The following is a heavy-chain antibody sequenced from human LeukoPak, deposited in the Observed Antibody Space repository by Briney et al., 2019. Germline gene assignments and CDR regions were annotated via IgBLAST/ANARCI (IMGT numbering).Heavy chain of an antibody. Sequence: PGGSLRLSCAASGFTFSSYWMHWVRHAPGKGLVWVSRINSDGSSTSYADSVKGRFTISRDNAKNTLYLQMNSLRAEDTAVYYCARVNHGYSSNWYPFDYWGQGTLVTVSS. CDR3: ARVNHGYSSNWYPFDY. V-gene: IGHV3-74*01. J-gene: IGHJ4*02. D-gene: IGHD6-13*01. CDR2: INSDGSST. CDR1: GFTFSSYW.